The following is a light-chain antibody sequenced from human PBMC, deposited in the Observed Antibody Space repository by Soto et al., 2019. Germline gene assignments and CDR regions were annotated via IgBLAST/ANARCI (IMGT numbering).Light chain of an antibody. CDR1: SSDVGGYNY. CDR3: SSYTSSSTPL. V-gene: IGLV2-14*01. CDR2: DVS. J-gene: IGLJ2*01. Sequence: QSVLTQPASVSGSPGQSITISCTGTSSDVGGYNYVSWYQQHPGKAPKLMIYDVSNRPSGVSNRFSGSKSGNTASLTSSGLQAEDEAEYYCSSYTSSSTPLFGGGTKLTVL.